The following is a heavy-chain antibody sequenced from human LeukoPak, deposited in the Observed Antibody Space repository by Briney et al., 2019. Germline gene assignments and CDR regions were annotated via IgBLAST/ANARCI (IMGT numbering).Heavy chain of an antibody. J-gene: IGHJ5*02. D-gene: IGHD1-26*01. V-gene: IGHV3-74*01. Sequence: GGSLRLSCSASGFIFSNYWMHGVRQAPRKGVLWVSRINSDGSSTPYADSVEGRFTISRDNAKSTLFLQMNSLRAEDTAVYYCAREGGPLTSWGQGTLVTVSS. CDR3: AREGGPLTS. CDR2: INSDGSST. CDR1: GFIFSNYW.